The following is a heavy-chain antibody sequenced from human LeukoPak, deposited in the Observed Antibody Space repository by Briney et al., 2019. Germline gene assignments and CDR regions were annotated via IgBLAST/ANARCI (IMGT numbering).Heavy chain of an antibody. CDR2: ISYDGYDK. CDR1: GFTFNDYA. CDR3: ARYASGLAGVYGMDV. Sequence: GGSLRLSCAASGFTFNDYAMYWVRQAPGKGLEWVTLISYDGYDKSYADSVRGRFTISRDNSRNTLYLQMDSLTSEDTAVYYCARYASGLAGVYGMDVWGQGTTVTVSS. D-gene: IGHD3-10*01. J-gene: IGHJ6*02. V-gene: IGHV3-30-3*01.